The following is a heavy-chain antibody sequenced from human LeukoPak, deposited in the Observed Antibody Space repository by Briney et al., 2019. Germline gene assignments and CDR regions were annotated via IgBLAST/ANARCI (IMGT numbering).Heavy chain of an antibody. Sequence: SETLSLTCTVSGGSISSGDYYWRWIRQPPGKGLEWIGYIYYSGSTYYNPSLKSRVTISVDTSKNQFSLKLSSVTAADTAVYYCARDRPVSMGAQPGAFDIWGQGTMVTASS. CDR2: IYYSGST. V-gene: IGHV4-30-4*01. CDR1: GGSISSGDYY. CDR3: ARDRPVSMGAQPGAFDI. J-gene: IGHJ3*02. D-gene: IGHD3-16*01.